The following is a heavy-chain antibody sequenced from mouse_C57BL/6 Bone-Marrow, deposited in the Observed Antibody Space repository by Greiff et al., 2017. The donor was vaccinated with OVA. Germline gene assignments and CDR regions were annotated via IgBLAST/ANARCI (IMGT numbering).Heavy chain of an antibody. Sequence: EVQLVESGGGLVKPGGSLKLSCAASGFTFSSYTMSWVRQTPEKRLEWVATISGGGGNTYYPDSVKGRFTISRANAKNTLYLQMSSLRSEDTALYYCARQGYYGSRAYWGQGTLVTVSA. V-gene: IGHV5-9*01. CDR2: ISGGGGNT. D-gene: IGHD1-1*01. CDR1: GFTFSSYT. CDR3: ARQGYYGSRAY. J-gene: IGHJ3*01.